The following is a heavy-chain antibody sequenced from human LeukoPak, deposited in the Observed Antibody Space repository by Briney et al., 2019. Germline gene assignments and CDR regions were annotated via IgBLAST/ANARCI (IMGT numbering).Heavy chain of an antibody. V-gene: IGHV1-2*02. J-gene: IGHJ5*02. CDR1: GYTFTDYY. Sequence: EASVKVSCKTSGYTFTDYYIHWVRQAPGQGLEWMGWINPNSGVISSAQKFRGRVTMTRDTSITTVYMEVRWLTSDDTATYYCARADRLDGAPYLIGPWGQGTLVTVSS. D-gene: IGHD2-21*01. CDR3: ARADRLDGAPYLIGP. CDR2: INPNSGVI.